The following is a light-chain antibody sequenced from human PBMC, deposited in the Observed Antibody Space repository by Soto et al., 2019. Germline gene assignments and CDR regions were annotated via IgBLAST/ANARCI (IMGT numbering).Light chain of an antibody. CDR3: QQINSYPLT. J-gene: IGKJ4*01. Sequence: DIQLTQSPSFLSASVGDRVTITCRTSQDISSYLAWYQQKPGKAPQLLISAASTLQSGVPSRFSGSGSGTEFTLTISSLPHEDFATYYCQQINSYPLTFGGGTKVEI. V-gene: IGKV1-9*01. CDR1: QDISSY. CDR2: AAS.